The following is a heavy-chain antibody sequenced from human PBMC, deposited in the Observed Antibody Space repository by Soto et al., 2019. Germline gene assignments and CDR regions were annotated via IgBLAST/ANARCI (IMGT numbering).Heavy chain of an antibody. J-gene: IGHJ4*02. CDR2: IWYDGSNK. V-gene: IGHV3-33*01. Sequence: QVQLVESGGGVVQPGRSLRLSCAASGFTFSSYGMHWVRQAPGKGLEWVAVIWYDGSNKYYADSVKGRFTISRDNSKNALYLQMTILRVEHTAVYFCARIGLAPGYWGQGTLVTVSS. CDR3: ARIGLAPGY. CDR1: GFTFSSYG.